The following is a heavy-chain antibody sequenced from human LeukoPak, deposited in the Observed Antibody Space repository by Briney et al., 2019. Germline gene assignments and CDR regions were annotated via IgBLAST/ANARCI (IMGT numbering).Heavy chain of an antibody. CDR3: ARDLGTFPLQYFDY. Sequence: SVKVSGKASGGTFSSYAISWVRQAPGQGLEWMGRIIPILGIANYAQKFQGRVTITADKSTSTAYMELSSLRSEDTAVYYCARDLGTFPLQYFDYWGQGTLVTVSS. CDR1: GGTFSSYA. V-gene: IGHV1-69*04. CDR2: IIPILGIA. J-gene: IGHJ4*02. D-gene: IGHD1-1*01.